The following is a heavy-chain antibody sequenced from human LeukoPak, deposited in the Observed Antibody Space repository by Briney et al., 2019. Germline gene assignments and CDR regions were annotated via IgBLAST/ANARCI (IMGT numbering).Heavy chain of an antibody. D-gene: IGHD1-1*01. Sequence: SETLSLTCTVSGGSISSYYWSWIRQPPGKGLEWIGYIQYSGSTNYNPSLKSRVTISEDTSKNQFSLNLSSVTAADTAVFYCARVSWFPGTSYYYMDVWGKGTTVTVSS. J-gene: IGHJ6*03. V-gene: IGHV4-59*01. CDR2: IQYSGST. CDR1: GGSISSYY. CDR3: ARVSWFPGTSYYYMDV.